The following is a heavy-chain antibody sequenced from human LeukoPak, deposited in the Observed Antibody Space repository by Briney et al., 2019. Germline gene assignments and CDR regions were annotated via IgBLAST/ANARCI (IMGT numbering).Heavy chain of an antibody. J-gene: IGHJ3*02. CDR3: AKGVYCSSTSCPNQDAFDI. CDR1: GFTFDDYA. CDR2: ISWNSGSI. V-gene: IGHV3-9*03. D-gene: IGHD2-2*01. Sequence: PGRSLRLSCAASGFTFDDYAMHWVRQAPGKGLEWVSGISWNSGSIGYADSVKGRFTISRDNAKNSLYLQMNSLRAEDMALYYCAKGVYCSSTSCPNQDAFDIWGQGTMVTVSS.